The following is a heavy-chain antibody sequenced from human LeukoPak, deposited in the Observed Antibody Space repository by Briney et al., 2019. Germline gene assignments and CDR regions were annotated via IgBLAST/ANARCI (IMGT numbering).Heavy chain of an antibody. J-gene: IGHJ5*02. Sequence: SETLSLTCAVYGGSFSGDYWSWIRQPPGKGLEWIGEINHSGSTNYNPSLKSRVTISVDTSKNQFSLKLSSVTAADTAVYYCARVKYQLRILGWFDPWGQGTLVTVSS. CDR3: ARVKYQLRILGWFDP. D-gene: IGHD2-2*01. CDR2: INHSGST. CDR1: GGSFSGDY. V-gene: IGHV4-34*01.